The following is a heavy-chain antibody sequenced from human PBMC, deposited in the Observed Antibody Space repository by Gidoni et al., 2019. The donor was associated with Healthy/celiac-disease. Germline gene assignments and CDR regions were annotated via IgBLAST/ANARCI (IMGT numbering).Heavy chain of an antibody. CDR1: GFSLSNARMG. J-gene: IGHJ4*02. V-gene: IGHV2-26*01. D-gene: IGHD3-10*01. Sequence: QVTLKESGPVLVKPTETLTLTCTVLGFSLSNARMGVSWIRQPPGKALEWLAHIFSNDEKSYSTSLKSRLTISKDTSKSQVVLTMTNMDPVDTATYYCARNRPFPGDFGDFDYWGQGTLVTVSS. CDR2: IFSNDEK. CDR3: ARNRPFPGDFGDFDY.